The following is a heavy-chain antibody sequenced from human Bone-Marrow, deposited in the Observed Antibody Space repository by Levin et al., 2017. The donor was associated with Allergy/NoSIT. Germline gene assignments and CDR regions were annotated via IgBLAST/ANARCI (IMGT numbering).Heavy chain of an antibody. CDR2: ICSSGGT. V-gene: IGHV4-59*01. Sequence: PSETLSLTCSVSGISISGFCWSWIRQPPGKRLEWIGYICSSGGTNYNPSLRSRVTMSVDTSRKQFSLRLTSVSAADSAVYYCERDLSGYYFWGQGILVTVSS. J-gene: IGHJ4*02. CDR1: GISISGFC. CDR3: ERDLSGYYF. D-gene: IGHD3-3*01.